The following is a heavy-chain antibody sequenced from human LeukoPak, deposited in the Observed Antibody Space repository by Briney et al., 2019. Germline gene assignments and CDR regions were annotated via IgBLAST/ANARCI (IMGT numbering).Heavy chain of an antibody. CDR3: ARAGIAVAGTHFDY. V-gene: IGHV4-39*07. Sequence: SETLSLTCTVSGGSISSSSYYWGWIRQPPGKGLEWIGSIYHSGRTYYNPSLKSRVTISVDTSKNQFSLKLSSVTAADTAVYYCARAGIAVAGTHFDYWGQGTLVTVSS. D-gene: IGHD6-19*01. CDR1: GGSISSSSYY. CDR2: IYHSGRT. J-gene: IGHJ4*02.